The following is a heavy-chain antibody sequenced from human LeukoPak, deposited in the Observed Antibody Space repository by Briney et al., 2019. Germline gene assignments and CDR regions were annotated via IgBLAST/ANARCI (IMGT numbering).Heavy chain of an antibody. Sequence: SQTLSLTCTVSGGSISSGSYYWSWIRQPAGKGLEWIGRIYTSGSTNYNPSLKSRVTISVDTSKNQFSLKLSSVTAADTAVYYCARETMTLRFLEWSHMDVWGKGTTVTVSS. D-gene: IGHD3-3*01. CDR2: IYTSGST. CDR3: ARETMTLRFLEWSHMDV. CDR1: GGSISSGSYY. J-gene: IGHJ6*03. V-gene: IGHV4-61*02.